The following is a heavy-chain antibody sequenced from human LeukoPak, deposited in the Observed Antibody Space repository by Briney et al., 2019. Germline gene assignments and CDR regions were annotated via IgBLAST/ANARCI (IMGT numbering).Heavy chain of an antibody. Sequence: PSETLSLTCAVYGGSFSGYYLSWIRQPPGKGLEWIGEINHSGSTNYNPSLKSRVTISVDTSKKQFSLKLSSVTAADTAVYYCARGRGLPAAAYYYYGMDVWGKGTTVTVSS. CDR3: ARGRGLPAAAYYYYGMDV. D-gene: IGHD2-2*01. J-gene: IGHJ6*04. CDR1: GGSFSGYY. CDR2: INHSGST. V-gene: IGHV4-34*01.